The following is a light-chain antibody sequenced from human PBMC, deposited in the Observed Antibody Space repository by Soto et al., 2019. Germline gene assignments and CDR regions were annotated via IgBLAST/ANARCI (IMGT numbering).Light chain of an antibody. J-gene: IGKJ4*01. CDR1: QSVSSSY. CDR3: QQYDRSPQLS. V-gene: IGKV3-20*01. CDR2: GAS. Sequence: EIVLTQSPSTLSLSPGERATLSCRASQSVSSSYLAWYQQRAGQAPRLLIFGASSRAPGIPDRFSGGGSGTDFTLTISRLEPEDFAVYYCQQYDRSPQLSFGGGTKVEMK.